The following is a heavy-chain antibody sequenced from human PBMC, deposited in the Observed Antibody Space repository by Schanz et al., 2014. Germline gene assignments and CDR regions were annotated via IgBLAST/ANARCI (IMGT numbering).Heavy chain of an antibody. CDR2: ISSSGSYT. J-gene: IGHJ4*02. D-gene: IGHD6-13*01. Sequence: EVQLLESGGGLVQPGGSLRLSCVASGVTFSSYTMNWVRQAPGKGLEWVSYISSSGSYTNYADSVKGRFTTSRDNGKKSMYLQMNSLRAEDTAVYYCARLDSSSWYPRYWGQGTLVTVSS. CDR1: GVTFSSYT. CDR3: ARLDSSSWYPRY. V-gene: IGHV3-48*04.